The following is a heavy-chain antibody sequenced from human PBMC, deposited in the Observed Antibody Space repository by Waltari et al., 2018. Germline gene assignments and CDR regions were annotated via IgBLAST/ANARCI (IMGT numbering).Heavy chain of an antibody. Sequence: EVQLVESGGGLVKPGGSLRLSCAASGFTFSNAWMNWVRQAPGKGLEWVGRIKSKTDGGTTDYAAPVKGRFTISRDDSKNTLYLQMNSLKTEDTAVYYCTTDKKDFWSGLGFDYWGQGTLVTVSS. J-gene: IGHJ4*02. CDR3: TTDKKDFWSGLGFDY. D-gene: IGHD3-3*01. V-gene: IGHV3-15*07. CDR2: IKSKTDGGTT. CDR1: GFTFSNAW.